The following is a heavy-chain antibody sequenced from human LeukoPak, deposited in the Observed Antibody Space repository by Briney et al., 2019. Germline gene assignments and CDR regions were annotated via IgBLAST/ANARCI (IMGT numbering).Heavy chain of an antibody. Sequence: SETLSLTCAVYGGSFSGYYWSWIRQPPGKGLEWIGSIYYSGSTYYNPSLKSRVTISVDTSKNRFSLKLSSVTAADTAVYYCARLGYYGSGSLVDYFDYWGQGTLVTVSS. CDR1: GGSFSGYY. V-gene: IGHV4-34*01. CDR3: ARLGYYGSGSLVDYFDY. CDR2: IYYSGST. D-gene: IGHD3-10*01. J-gene: IGHJ4*02.